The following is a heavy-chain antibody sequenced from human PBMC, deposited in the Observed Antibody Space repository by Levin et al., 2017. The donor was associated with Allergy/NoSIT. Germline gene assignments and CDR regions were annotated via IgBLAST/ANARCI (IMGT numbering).Heavy chain of an antibody. CDR2: IYHDGRM. V-gene: IGHV4-4*02. J-gene: IGHJ3*02. CDR1: GGSITINHW. Sequence: SCTVSGGSITINHWWSWVRQSPGMGLEWIGEIYHDGRMNYNPSVKSRVTISADKSKNQVSLNLASVTAADTAVYYWVRHCTGDCYRAFDIWGRGTMVTVSS. CDR3: VRHCTGDCYRAFDI. D-gene: IGHD2-21*02.